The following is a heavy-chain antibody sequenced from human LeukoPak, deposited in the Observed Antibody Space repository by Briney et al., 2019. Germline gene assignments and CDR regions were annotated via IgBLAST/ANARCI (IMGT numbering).Heavy chain of an antibody. Sequence: GGSLRLSCAASGFTFSSYAMSWVRQAPGKGLEWVSAISGSGGSTYYADSVKGRFTISRDNAKNTLYLQMNSLRAEDTAVYYCARSWGYCSSTSREREYGMDVWGQGTTVTVSS. D-gene: IGHD2-2*01. CDR1: GFTFSSYA. CDR2: ISGSGGST. CDR3: ARSWGYCSSTSREREYGMDV. J-gene: IGHJ6*02. V-gene: IGHV3-23*01.